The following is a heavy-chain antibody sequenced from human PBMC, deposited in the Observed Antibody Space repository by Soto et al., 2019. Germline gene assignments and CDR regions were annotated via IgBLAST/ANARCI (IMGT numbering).Heavy chain of an antibody. J-gene: IGHJ4*02. D-gene: IGHD2-2*01. Sequence: XGSLRLSCSAAGFTFSSYAMSWVRQAPGKGLEWVSAISGSGGSTYYADSVKGRFTISRDNSKNTLYLQMNSLRAEDTAVYYCAKDGPIVVVPAAPDYWGQGTLVTVSS. CDR3: AKDGPIVVVPAAPDY. CDR2: ISGSGGST. V-gene: IGHV3-23*01. CDR1: GFTFSSYA.